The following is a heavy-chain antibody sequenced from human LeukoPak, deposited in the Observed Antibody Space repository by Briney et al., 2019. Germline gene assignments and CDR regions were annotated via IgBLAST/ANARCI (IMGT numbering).Heavy chain of an antibody. Sequence: TGRSLRLSCVGSGFTFEDFAMHWVRQVPGRGPEWVSGLNWNSRNIGYADSVKGRFTVSRDNTKNSLYLEMNSLRLEDMATYFCAKGSSGTYSAAFDIWGQGTVVSVSS. D-gene: IGHD1-26*01. CDR1: GFTFEDFA. J-gene: IGHJ3*02. CDR2: LNWNSRNI. V-gene: IGHV3-9*03. CDR3: AKGSSGTYSAAFDI.